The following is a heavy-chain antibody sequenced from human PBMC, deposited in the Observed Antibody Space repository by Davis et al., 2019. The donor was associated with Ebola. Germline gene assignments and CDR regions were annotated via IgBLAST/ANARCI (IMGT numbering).Heavy chain of an antibody. CDR1: GYTFTNYD. V-gene: IGHV1-69*13. D-gene: IGHD4-17*01. Sequence: SVKVSCKASGYTFTNYDINWVRQAPGQGLEWMGGIIPIFGTANYAQKFQGRVTITADESTSTAYMELSSLRSEDTAVYYCARDMGTVTTVSYYYYGMDVWGQGTTVTVSS. J-gene: IGHJ6*02. CDR3: ARDMGTVTTVSYYYYGMDV. CDR2: IIPIFGTA.